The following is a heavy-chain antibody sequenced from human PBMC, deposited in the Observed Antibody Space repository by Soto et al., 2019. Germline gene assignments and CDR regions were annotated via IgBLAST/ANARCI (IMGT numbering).Heavy chain of an antibody. V-gene: IGHV4-31*03. Sequence: QVQLKESGPGLLKPSETLSLTCTVSGGSINRGGYYWSWIRQRPGQGPEWLGHIDYNGNPYSNPSLKSRVTISIDTSRNQYSLQLTSLTAADTAVYYCAREAPTASDAFDVWGQGTMVTIS. J-gene: IGHJ3*01. CDR2: IDYNGNP. CDR3: AREAPTASDAFDV. CDR1: GGSINRGGYY. D-gene: IGHD1-1*01.